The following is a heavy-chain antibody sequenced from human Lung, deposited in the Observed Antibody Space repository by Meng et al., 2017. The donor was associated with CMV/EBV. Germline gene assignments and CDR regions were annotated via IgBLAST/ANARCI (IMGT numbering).Heavy chain of an antibody. V-gene: IGHV4-34*01. CDR1: GGSFSGYY. D-gene: IGHD3-10*01. CDR3: ARGQRYYYGSGRWDRAWYYYGMDV. CDR2: INHSGST. J-gene: IGHJ6*02. Sequence: LXCAVYGGSFSGYYWSWIRQPPGKGLEWIGEINHSGSTNYNPSLKSRVTISVDTSKNQFSLKLSSVTAADTAVYYCARGQRYYYGSGRWDRAWYYYGMDVWGQGXTVTVSS.